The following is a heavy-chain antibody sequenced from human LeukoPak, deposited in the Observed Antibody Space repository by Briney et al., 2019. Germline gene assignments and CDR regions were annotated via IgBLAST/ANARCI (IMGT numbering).Heavy chain of an antibody. D-gene: IGHD4-17*01. V-gene: IGHV1-24*01. CDR1: GYTLTELS. J-gene: IGHJ6*03. Sequence: ASVKVSCKVSGYTLTELSMHWVRQAPGKGLEWMGGFDPEDGETIYAQKFQGRVTMTEDTSTDTAYTELSSLRSEDTAVYYCAAQTTVTYYYYYMDVWGKGTTVTVSS. CDR3: AAQTTVTYYYYYMDV. CDR2: FDPEDGET.